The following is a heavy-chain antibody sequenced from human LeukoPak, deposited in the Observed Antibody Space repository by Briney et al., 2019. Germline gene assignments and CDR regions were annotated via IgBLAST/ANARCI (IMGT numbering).Heavy chain of an antibody. J-gene: IGHJ4*02. CDR1: GFTFSAYA. CDR3: TTGTWIQLWLADY. D-gene: IGHD5-18*01. Sequence: GGSLRLSCEASGFTFSAYAMTWVRQAPGKGLEWVGHIKSKTDSGTTDYAAPVKGRFTISRDDSKNTLYLQMNSLKTEDTAVYYCTTGTWIQLWLADYWGQGTLVTVSS. V-gene: IGHV3-15*01. CDR2: IKSKTDSGTT.